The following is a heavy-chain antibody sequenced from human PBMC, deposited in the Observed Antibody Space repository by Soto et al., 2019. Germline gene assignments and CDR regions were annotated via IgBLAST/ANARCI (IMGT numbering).Heavy chain of an antibody. J-gene: IGHJ4*02. CDR1: GFSLSNAMVG. D-gene: IGHD2-2*01. V-gene: IGHV2-26*01. Sequence: QVTLKESGPVLVKPTETLTLTCTVSGFSLSNAMVGVSWIRQSPGKALEWLAHILSSGDKSSSTSLKSRVTISKATYRSRVVLTVTRMDPVDTATYYCARISQYAYDFDYWGQGTLVTVSS. CDR2: ILSSGDK. CDR3: ARISQYAYDFDY.